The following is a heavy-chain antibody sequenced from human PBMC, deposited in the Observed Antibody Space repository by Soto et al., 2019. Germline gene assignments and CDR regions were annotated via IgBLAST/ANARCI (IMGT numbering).Heavy chain of an antibody. CDR3: ARDRDTYGGSWYRVFDS. Sequence: GSLRLSCAASGFTVSSNYMSWVRQAPGKGLEWVSVIYSGGSTYYADSVKGRFTISRDNSKNTLYLQMNSLRAEDTAVYYCARDRDTYGGSWYRVFDSWGQEAVVTISS. J-gene: IGHJ4*01. CDR2: IYSGGST. D-gene: IGHD6-13*01. CDR1: GFTVSSNY. V-gene: IGHV3-53*01.